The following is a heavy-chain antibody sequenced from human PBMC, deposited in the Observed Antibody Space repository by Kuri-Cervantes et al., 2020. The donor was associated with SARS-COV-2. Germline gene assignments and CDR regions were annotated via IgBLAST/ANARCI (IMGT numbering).Heavy chain of an antibody. CDR2: ISGGST. J-gene: IGHJ6*03. D-gene: IGHD3-10*01. Sequence: GESLKISCAASGFTFSSYAMHWVRQAPGKGLEWVSSISGGSTYYADSRKGRFTISRDNSKNTLHLQMNSLRAEDTAVLVLLWFGSYRYYYYYYMDVWGKGTTVTVSS. V-gene: IGHV3-38-3*01. CDR1: GFTFSSYA. CDR3: LWFGSYRYYYYYYMDV.